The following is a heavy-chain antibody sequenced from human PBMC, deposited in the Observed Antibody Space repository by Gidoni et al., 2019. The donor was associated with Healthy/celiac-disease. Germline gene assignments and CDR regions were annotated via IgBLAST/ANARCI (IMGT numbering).Heavy chain of an antibody. D-gene: IGHD5-12*01. CDR1: GGSFSGYY. Sequence: QVQLQQWGAGLLKPSETLSLTCAVYGGSFSGYYWSWIRQPPGKGLEWIGEINHSGSTNYNPALKSRVTISVDTSKNQFSLKLSSVTAADTAVYYCASRTWIRGADYWGQGTLVTVSS. CDR2: INHSGST. CDR3: ASRTWIRGADY. V-gene: IGHV4-34*01. J-gene: IGHJ4*02.